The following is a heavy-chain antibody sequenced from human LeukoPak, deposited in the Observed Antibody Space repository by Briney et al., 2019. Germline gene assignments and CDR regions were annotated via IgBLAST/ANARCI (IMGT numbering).Heavy chain of an antibody. CDR3: ARRDRTLVFDY. J-gene: IGHJ4*02. Sequence: SETLSLTCAVSGGSISSSSYYWGWIRQPPGRGLEWIGTIFYTGSTYYNPSLKSRVTISVDTSKNQSSLKLGSVTAADTAVYYCARRDRTLVFDYWGQGTLVTVSS. D-gene: IGHD6-6*01. CDR1: GGSISSSSYY. V-gene: IGHV4-39*01. CDR2: IFYTGST.